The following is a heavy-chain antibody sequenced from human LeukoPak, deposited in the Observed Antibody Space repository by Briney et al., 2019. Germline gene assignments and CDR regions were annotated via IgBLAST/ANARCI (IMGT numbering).Heavy chain of an antibody. CDR3: ARVFSPGNWFDP. D-gene: IGHD1-1*01. J-gene: IGHJ5*02. CDR1: GYTFTSYG. Sequence: ASVKVSCKASGYTFTSYGISWVRQAPGQGLEWMGWISAYNGNTNYAQKLQGRVTMTTDTSTSTAYMELRSLRSDDTAMYYCARVFSPGNWFDPWGQGTLVTVSS. CDR2: ISAYNGNT. V-gene: IGHV1-18*01.